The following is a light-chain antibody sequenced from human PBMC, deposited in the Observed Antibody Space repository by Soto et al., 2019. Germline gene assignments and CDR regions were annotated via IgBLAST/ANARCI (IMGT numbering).Light chain of an antibody. CDR3: SSYTSSSTVV. CDR1: SSDVGGYNY. V-gene: IGLV2-14*01. CDR2: DVS. Sequence: QSVMTQPASVSGSPGQSITVSCTATSSDVGGYNYVSWYQQHPGKAPKLMIYDVSNRPSGVSNRFSGSKSGNTASLTISGLQAEDEADYYCSSYTSSSTVVFGGETKLTVL. J-gene: IGLJ2*01.